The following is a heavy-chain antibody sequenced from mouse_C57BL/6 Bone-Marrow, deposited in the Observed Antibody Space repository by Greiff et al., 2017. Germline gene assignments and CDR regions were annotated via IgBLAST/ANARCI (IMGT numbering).Heavy chain of an antibody. CDR1: GYTFTSYW. CDR3: ARSLYAMDY. CDR2: IDPTDSET. J-gene: IGHJ4*01. V-gene: IGHV1-52*01. Sequence: VQLQQPGAELVRPGSSVKLSCKASGYTFTSYWMHWVKQRPIQGLEWIGNIDPTDSETHYNQKFKDKATLTVDKSSSTAYMQLSSLTSEDTAVYYCARSLYAMDYWGQGTSVTVSS.